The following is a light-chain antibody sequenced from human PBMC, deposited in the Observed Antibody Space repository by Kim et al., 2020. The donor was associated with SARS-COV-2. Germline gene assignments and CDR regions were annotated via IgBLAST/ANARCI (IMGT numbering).Light chain of an antibody. CDR2: DAS. V-gene: IGKV1-33*01. CDR1: QDISNY. Sequence: DIQMTQSPSSLSASVGDRVTITCQASQDISNYLNWYQQKPGKAPKLLIYDASNLETGVPSRFSGSGSGTDFTFTISSLQPEDIATYYCQQYYKPPPPFGGGTKVDIK. J-gene: IGKJ4*01. CDR3: QQYYKPPPP.